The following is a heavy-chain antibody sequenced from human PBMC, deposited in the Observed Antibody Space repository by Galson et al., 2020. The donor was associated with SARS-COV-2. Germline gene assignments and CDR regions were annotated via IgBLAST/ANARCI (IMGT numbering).Heavy chain of an antibody. V-gene: IGHV5-51*01. CDR2: IYPVDSDA. Sequence: SLRLSSKGFAYSSTSYWIGCVRQRPGKGREWRGIIYPVDSDARYTPSFQGQVTISADKSISTADLQWSSLKSSDTAMYYCARQVGGYCTGGVGHGDLDYWGQGTLVTVSS. J-gene: IGHJ4*02. CDR1: AYSSTSYW. D-gene: IGHD2-8*02. CDR3: ARQVGGYCTGGVGHGDLDY.